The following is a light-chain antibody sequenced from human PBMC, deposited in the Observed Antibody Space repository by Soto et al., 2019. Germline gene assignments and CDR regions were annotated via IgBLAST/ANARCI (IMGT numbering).Light chain of an antibody. CDR1: SSDVGSYNF. CDR3: CSYAGSRWV. J-gene: IGLJ3*02. V-gene: IGLV2-23*02. Sequence: QSVLTQPASVSGSPGQSITISCTGTSSDVGSYNFVSWYQQHPGKAPKLMINEVTKRPSGVSNRFSGSKSGNTASLTISGLQAEDEADYYCCSYAGSRWVFGGGTKVTVL. CDR2: EVT.